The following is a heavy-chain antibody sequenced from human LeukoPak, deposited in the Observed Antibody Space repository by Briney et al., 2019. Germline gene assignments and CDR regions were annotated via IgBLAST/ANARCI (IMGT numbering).Heavy chain of an antibody. J-gene: IGHJ5*02. V-gene: IGHV3-7*01. CDR2: IKQDGSEK. CDR1: GFTFSSYW. CDR3: AKDRGGNYYSDWFDP. D-gene: IGHD1-26*01. Sequence: GGSLRLSCAASGFTFSSYWMSWVRQAPGKGLEWVANIKQDGSEKYYVDSVKGRFTISRDNAKNSLYLQMNSLRAEDTAVYYCAKDRGGNYYSDWFDPWGQGTLVTVSS.